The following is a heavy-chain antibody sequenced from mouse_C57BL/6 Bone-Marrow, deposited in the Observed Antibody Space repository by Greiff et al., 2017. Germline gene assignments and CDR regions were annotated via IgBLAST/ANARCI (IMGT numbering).Heavy chain of an antibody. D-gene: IGHD2-4*01. J-gene: IGHJ4*01. Sequence: VQLQQPGAELVKPGASVKLSCKASGYTFTSYWMKWVKQRPGQGLEWIGEIDPSASSTNYNQKFKGKATLTVDTSSSTADMQLSSLTSEDSAVYYCARGGGDYDDYYAMYYWGQGTSVTVSS. CDR3: ARGGGDYDDYYAMYY. CDR2: IDPSASST. V-gene: IGHV1-50*01. CDR1: GYTFTSYW.